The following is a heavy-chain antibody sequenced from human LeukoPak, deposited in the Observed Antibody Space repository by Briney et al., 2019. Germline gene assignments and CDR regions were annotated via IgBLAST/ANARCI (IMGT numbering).Heavy chain of an antibody. CDR1: GFTYSHNG. D-gene: IGHD4-17*01. V-gene: IGHV3-23*01. Sequence: GGSLRLSCVASGFTYSHNGMHWVRQAPGKGLEWVSAISGSGDSTYYADSVKGRFTISGDNSKNTLYLQMNSLRAEDTAVYFCAKARDYGDYFALDNWGRGTLVTVSS. CDR2: ISGSGDST. J-gene: IGHJ4*02. CDR3: AKARDYGDYFALDN.